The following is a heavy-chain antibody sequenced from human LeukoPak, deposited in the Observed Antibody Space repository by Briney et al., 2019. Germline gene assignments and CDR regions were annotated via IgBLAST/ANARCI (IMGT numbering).Heavy chain of an antibody. CDR1: GGTLSSYA. CDR2: IIPILGIA. V-gene: IGHV1-69*04. J-gene: IGHJ4*02. D-gene: IGHD2/OR15-2a*01. CDR3: ARDSSTFYFDY. Sequence: SVKVSCKASGGTLSSYAISWVRQAPGQGLEWMGRIIPILGIANYAQKFQGRVTITADKSTSTAYMELSSLRSEDTAVYYCARDSSTFYFDYWGQGTLVTVSS.